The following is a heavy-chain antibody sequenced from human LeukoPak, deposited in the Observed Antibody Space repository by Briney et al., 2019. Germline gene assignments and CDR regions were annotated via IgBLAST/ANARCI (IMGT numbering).Heavy chain of an antibody. D-gene: IGHD2-15*01. Sequence: GASVKVSCKXSGYTFTSYGISWVRQSPRQGLEWMGWISAYNGNTNYSQKLQGRVTMTTDTSTSTAYMELRSLRSDDTAVYYCARGVGRHNFDYWGQGTLVTVSS. J-gene: IGHJ4*02. CDR2: ISAYNGNT. CDR1: GYTFTSYG. V-gene: IGHV1-18*01. CDR3: ARGVGRHNFDY.